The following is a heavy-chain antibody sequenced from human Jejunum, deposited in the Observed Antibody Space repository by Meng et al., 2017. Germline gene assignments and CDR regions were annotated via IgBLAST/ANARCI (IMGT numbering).Heavy chain of an antibody. CDR3: ARSGYSGYDLDP. CDR1: GYIFTKHA. V-gene: IGHV7-4-1*02. J-gene: IGHJ5*02. D-gene: IGHD5-12*01. CDR2: INTNTGNA. Sequence: QVQLVQSGSELKKPGASVKVSCKASGYIFTKHAMNWVRQAPGQGLEWMGWINTNTGNADYAQGFTGRFVFSLDTSASTAYLQISNLKTEDTAVYFCARSGYSGYDLDPWGQGTLVTGSS.